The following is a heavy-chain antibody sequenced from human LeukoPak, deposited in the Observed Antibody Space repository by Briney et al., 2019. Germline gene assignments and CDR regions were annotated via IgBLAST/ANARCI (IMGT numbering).Heavy chain of an antibody. J-gene: IGHJ4*02. V-gene: IGHV3-53*01. CDR3: AKDLNPDIVLMVYSH. Sequence: GGSLRLSCAASGFTVSSNYMSWVRQAPGKGLEWVSVIYCGGSTYYADSVKGRFTISRDNSKNTLYLQMNSLRAEDTAVYYCAKDLNPDIVLMVYSHWGQGTLVTVSS. CDR2: IYCGGST. CDR1: GFTVSSNY. D-gene: IGHD2-8*01.